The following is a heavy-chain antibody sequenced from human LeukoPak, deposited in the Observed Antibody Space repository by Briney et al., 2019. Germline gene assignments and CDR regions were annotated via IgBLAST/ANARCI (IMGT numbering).Heavy chain of an antibody. V-gene: IGHV3-7*01. CDR2: INKDGSEK. Sequence: GGSLRLSCTASGFNFSTYWMTWVRQVPGKGLEWVANINKDGSEKDYVDSVKGRFTISRDNVQNSVYLQMNSLRAEDTAVYYCASGWAFQDYWGQGKLVTVSS. D-gene: IGHD6-19*01. CDR1: GFNFSTYW. CDR3: ASGWAFQDY. J-gene: IGHJ4*02.